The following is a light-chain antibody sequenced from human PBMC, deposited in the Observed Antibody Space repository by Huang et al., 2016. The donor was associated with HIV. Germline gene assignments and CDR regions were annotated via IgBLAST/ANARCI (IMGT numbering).Light chain of an antibody. Sequence: EIVLTQSPATLSLSPGESATVSCRAIQNINNFLAWYQQTPGHPPRLLIYDASTRASGIPARFSGSGSGSDFTLMDSSLEPEDFAVYYCQQRTNWPRSITFGQGTRLEI. CDR3: QQRTNWPRSIT. CDR1: QNINNF. CDR2: DAS. V-gene: IGKV3-11*01. J-gene: IGKJ5*01.